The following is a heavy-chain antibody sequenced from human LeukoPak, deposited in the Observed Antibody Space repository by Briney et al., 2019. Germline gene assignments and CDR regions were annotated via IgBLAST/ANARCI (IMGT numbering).Heavy chain of an antibody. CDR3: AGGPTSSFDY. J-gene: IGHJ4*02. D-gene: IGHD2-2*01. Sequence: PSETLSLTCTVSGDSISTYYWSWIRQPPGKGLEWIGYLYYTGSTNYNPSLKSRVTISADRSKKQFSLKVSSVTAADTAVYYCAGGPTSSFDYWGQGTLVTVSS. V-gene: IGHV4-59*08. CDR1: GDSISTYY. CDR2: LYYTGST.